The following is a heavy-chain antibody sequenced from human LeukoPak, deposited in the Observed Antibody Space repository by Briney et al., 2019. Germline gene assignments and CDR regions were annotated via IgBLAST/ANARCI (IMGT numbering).Heavy chain of an antibody. CDR1: GYTFTSYT. Sequence: ASVKVSCKASGYTFTSYTIHWVRQAPGQRLEWMGWINVGNGNTKYSQKFQGRVTITRDTSASTAYMELRSLRSDDTAVYYCAREDPVSYYWGQGTLVTVSS. CDR3: AREDPVSYY. D-gene: IGHD2-15*01. CDR2: INVGNGNT. J-gene: IGHJ4*02. V-gene: IGHV1-3*01.